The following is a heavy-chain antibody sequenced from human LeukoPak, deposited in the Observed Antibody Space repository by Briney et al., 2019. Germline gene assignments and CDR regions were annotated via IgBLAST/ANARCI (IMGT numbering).Heavy chain of an antibody. J-gene: IGHJ4*02. CDR2: IYHSGST. Sequence: SETLSLTCTVSGYSISSAYYWGWVRQPPGKGLEWIGTIYHSGSTNYNLSLKSRITISVDTSKNQFSLKLSSVTAADTAVYYCARGDYYGSGSYHFDYWGQGTLVTVSS. CDR3: ARGDYYGSGSYHFDY. D-gene: IGHD3-10*01. CDR1: GYSISSAYY. V-gene: IGHV4-38-2*02.